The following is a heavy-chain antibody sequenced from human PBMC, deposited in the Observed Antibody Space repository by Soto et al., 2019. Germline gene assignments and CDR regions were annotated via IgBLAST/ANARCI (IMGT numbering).Heavy chain of an antibody. D-gene: IGHD1-26*01. CDR2: IYYSGST. J-gene: IGHJ4*02. V-gene: IGHV4-59*01. Sequence: SETLSLTCRVSGDSISTYYWSWIRQPPGKRLEWIGNIYYSGSTEYNPSLKSRVTISVDTSKNQFSLNLSSVTAADTAVYYCARDKGGTYYGQNYFDYWGQGTLVTVSS. CDR1: GDSISTYY. CDR3: ARDKGGTYYGQNYFDY.